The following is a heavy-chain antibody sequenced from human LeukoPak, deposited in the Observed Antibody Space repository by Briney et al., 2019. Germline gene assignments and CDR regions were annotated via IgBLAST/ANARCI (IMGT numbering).Heavy chain of an antibody. D-gene: IGHD3-10*01. CDR1: GFTFSAYA. J-gene: IGHJ6*02. Sequence: PGGSLRLSCEASGFTFSAYAMTWVRQAPGKGLEWVSSISSSSSYIYYADSVKGRFTISRDNAKNSLYLQMNSLRAEDTAVYYCATWGYYGSGSYWGYYYGMDVWGQGTTVTVSS. CDR3: ATWGYYGSGSYWGYYYGMDV. V-gene: IGHV3-21*01. CDR2: ISSSSSYI.